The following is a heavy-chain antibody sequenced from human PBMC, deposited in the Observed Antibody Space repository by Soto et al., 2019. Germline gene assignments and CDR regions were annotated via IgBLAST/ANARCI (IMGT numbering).Heavy chain of an antibody. CDR2: MNPNSGNT. CDR3: ARGRSKNDCSSTSCYDGILEFGY. V-gene: IGHV1-8*01. Sequence: ASVKVSCKASGYTFTSYDINWVRQATGQGLEWMGWMNPNSGNTGYAQKFQGRVTMTRNTSISTAYMELSSLRSEDTAVYYCARGRSKNDCSSTSCYDGILEFGYWGQGTLVTVSS. CDR1: GYTFTSYD. J-gene: IGHJ4*02. D-gene: IGHD2-2*01.